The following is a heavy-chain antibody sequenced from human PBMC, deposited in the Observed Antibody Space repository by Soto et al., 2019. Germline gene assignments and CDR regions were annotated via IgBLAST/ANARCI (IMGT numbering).Heavy chain of an antibody. V-gene: IGHV3-33*01. CDR2: IWYDGVTK. CDR1: GFPLSSYG. Sequence: GGSLRLSCATSGFPLSSYGMHWVRQAPGDGLEWVASIWYDGVTKNYVDSVKGRFTISRDNSKSTLYLQMNSLRVEDTAVYYCASDKGVNLDPWGQVNLVNVPS. J-gene: IGHJ5*01. CDR3: ASDKGVNLDP. D-gene: IGHD3-10*01.